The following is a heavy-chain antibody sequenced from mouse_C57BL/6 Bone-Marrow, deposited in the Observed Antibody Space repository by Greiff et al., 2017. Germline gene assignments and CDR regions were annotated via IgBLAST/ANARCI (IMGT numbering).Heavy chain of an antibody. CDR3: ACGYDFDY. J-gene: IGHJ2*01. D-gene: IGHD2-2*01. Sequence: EVQLQESVGCLVKPGGSLKLSCAASGFTFSDHGMHWVRQAPEKGLEGVAYISSGRSTIYYEDTVEGRFTISRDNAKNTLFLQMPSLRAADTAMYYCACGYDFDYWGQGTTLTVSS. V-gene: IGHV5-17*01. CDR2: ISSGRSTI. CDR1: GFTFSDHG.